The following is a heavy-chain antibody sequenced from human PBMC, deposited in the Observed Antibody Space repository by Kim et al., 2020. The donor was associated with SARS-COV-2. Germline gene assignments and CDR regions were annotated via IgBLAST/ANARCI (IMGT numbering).Heavy chain of an antibody. CDR1: GGSFSGYY. V-gene: IGHV4-34*01. D-gene: IGHD3-10*01. CDR2: INHSGST. Sequence: SETLSLTCAVYGGSFSGYYWSWIRQPPGKGLEWIGEINHSGSTNYNPSLKSRVTISVDTSKNQFSLKLSSVTAADTAVYYCARGRRWGFGELLPFDYWGQGTLVTVSS. CDR3: ARGRRWGFGELLPFDY. J-gene: IGHJ4*02.